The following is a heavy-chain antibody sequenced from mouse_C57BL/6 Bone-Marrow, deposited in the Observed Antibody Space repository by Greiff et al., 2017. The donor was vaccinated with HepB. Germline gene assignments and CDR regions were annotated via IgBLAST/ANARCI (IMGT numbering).Heavy chain of an antibody. CDR2: IDPSDSYT. J-gene: IGHJ4*01. CDR1: GYTFTSYC. V-gene: IGHV1-50*01. Sequence: QVQLQQPGAELVKPGASVKLSCKASGYTFTSYCMQWVKQRPGQGLEWIGEIDPSDSYTNYNQKFKGKATLTVDTSSSTAYMQLSSLTSEDSAVYYCAREELYYAMDYWGQGTAVTVSS. CDR3: AREELYYAMDY.